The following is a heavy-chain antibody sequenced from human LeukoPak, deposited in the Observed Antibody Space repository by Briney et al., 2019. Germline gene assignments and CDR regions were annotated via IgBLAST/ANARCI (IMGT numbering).Heavy chain of an antibody. CDR3: AKAMGATLFDY. Sequence: GGSLRLSCAASGFNFSNYAMSWVRQAPGKGLEWVSAISGSGGSTYYADSVKGRFTISRDNSKNTLYLQMNRLRAEDTAVYYCAKAMGATLFDYWGQGTLVTVSS. D-gene: IGHD1-26*01. V-gene: IGHV3-23*01. J-gene: IGHJ4*02. CDR2: ISGSGGST. CDR1: GFNFSNYA.